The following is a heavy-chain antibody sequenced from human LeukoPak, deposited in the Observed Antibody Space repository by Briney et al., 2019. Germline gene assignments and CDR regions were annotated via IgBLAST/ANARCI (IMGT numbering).Heavy chain of an antibody. D-gene: IGHD3-10*01. CDR3: VKDKTSRGSGSYWSYGMDV. Sequence: GGSLRLSCAAFEFNFEDYTMHRVRQPPGKGLEWVSLVTWDGSTTYYAGSVKGRFTISRDNSENSLHLQMNSLRSEDTAVYYCVKDKTSRGSGSYWSYGMDVWGQGTTVTVSS. CDR2: VTWDGSTT. J-gene: IGHJ6*02. V-gene: IGHV3-43*01. CDR1: EFNFEDYT.